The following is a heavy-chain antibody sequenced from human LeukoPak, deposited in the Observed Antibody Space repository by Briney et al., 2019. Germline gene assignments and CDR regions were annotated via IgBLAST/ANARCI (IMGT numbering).Heavy chain of an antibody. CDR1: GFTFSNYG. CDR2: IRSDGNNK. V-gene: IGHV3-30*02. Sequence: GGSLRLSCAVSGFTFSNYGMHWVRQAPGKGLEWVAFIRSDGNNKYYADSVKGQFTISRDNSKNTVYLQMNSLRAEDTAVYFCAKDSGDYGDSSGFYFDYWGQGTLVTVSS. D-gene: IGHD4-17*01. J-gene: IGHJ4*02. CDR3: AKDSGDYGDSSGFYFDY.